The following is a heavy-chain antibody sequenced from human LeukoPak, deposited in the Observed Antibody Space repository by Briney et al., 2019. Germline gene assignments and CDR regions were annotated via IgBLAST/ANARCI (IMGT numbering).Heavy chain of an antibody. Sequence: GGSLRLSCAASGFTFSSYAMSWVRQAPGKGLEWVSAISGSGGSTYYADSVKGRFTISRDNSKNTLYLQMNSLRAEDTAVYYCAKDHRNWNYGYQYYYYMDVWGKGTTVTVSS. CDR2: ISGSGGST. CDR1: GFTFSSYA. D-gene: IGHD1-7*01. J-gene: IGHJ6*03. V-gene: IGHV3-23*01. CDR3: AKDHRNWNYGYQYYYYMDV.